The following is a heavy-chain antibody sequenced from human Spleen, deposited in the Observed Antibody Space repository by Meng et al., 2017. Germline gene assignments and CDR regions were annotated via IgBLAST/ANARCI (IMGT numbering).Heavy chain of an antibody. CDR1: GGSISSIDW. J-gene: IGHJ4*02. Sequence: GQLAGSGPGPVRPSGTLSLPGVVSGGSISSIDWWSWVRQPPGKGLEWIGEIYHGGDTNYNPSLKSRVTIAIDRSKNQFSLKLSSVTAADTAVYYCASWIYSCGWQWGQGTLVTVSS. CDR2: IYHGGDT. CDR3: ASWIYSCGWQ. V-gene: IGHV4/OR15-8*02. D-gene: IGHD6-19*01.